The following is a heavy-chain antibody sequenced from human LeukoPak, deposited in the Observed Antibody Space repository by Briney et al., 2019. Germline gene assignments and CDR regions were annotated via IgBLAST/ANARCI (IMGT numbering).Heavy chain of an antibody. CDR2: ISYDGSNK. CDR1: GFTFSSYA. J-gene: IGHJ3*02. V-gene: IGHV3-30-3*01. Sequence: GGSLRLSCAASGFTFSSYAMHWVRQAPGKGLEWVAVISYDGSNKYYADSVKGRFTISRDNSKNTLYLQMNGLRAEDTAVHYCARDRRRPYYYDSSGYLHAFDIWGQGTMVTVSS. D-gene: IGHD3-22*01. CDR3: ARDRRRPYYYDSSGYLHAFDI.